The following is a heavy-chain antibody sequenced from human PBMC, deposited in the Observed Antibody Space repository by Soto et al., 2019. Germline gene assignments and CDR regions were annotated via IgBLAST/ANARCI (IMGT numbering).Heavy chain of an antibody. J-gene: IGHJ6*02. V-gene: IGHV3-23*01. CDR2: ISGSGGST. CDR1: GFTFSSYA. Sequence: AGGSLRLSCAASGFTFSSYAMSWVRQAPGKGLEWVSAISGSGGSTYYADSVKGRFTISRDNSKNTLYLQMNSLRAEDTAVYYCAKDRTTVTYYYYYGMDVWGQGTTVTVSS. CDR3: AKDRTTVTYYYYYGMDV. D-gene: IGHD4-17*01.